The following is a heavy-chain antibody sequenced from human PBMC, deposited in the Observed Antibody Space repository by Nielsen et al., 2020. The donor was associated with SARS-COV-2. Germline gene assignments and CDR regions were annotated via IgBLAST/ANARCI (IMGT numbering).Heavy chain of an antibody. J-gene: IGHJ3*02. CDR3: ARSGYSYGPLDAFDI. Sequence: LTCTSRVTISVDTSQNQFSLKLSSATAADTALYYCARSGYSYGPLDAFDIWGQGTVVTVSS. V-gene: IGHV4-59*01. D-gene: IGHD5-12*01.